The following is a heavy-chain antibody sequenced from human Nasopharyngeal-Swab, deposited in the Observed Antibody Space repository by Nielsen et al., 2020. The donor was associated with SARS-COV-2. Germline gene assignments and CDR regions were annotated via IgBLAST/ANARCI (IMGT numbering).Heavy chain of an antibody. Sequence: ESLKTPCTVSGGSLSSSSYYWGWFRPPPGTGLDRIWSICYSGSTYYNPSLKRRVTISVDTAKNQFSLKLSSVTAADTAVYYCARTTDILTGYYYGMDVWGQGTTVTVSS. V-gene: IGHV4-39*01. D-gene: IGHD3-9*01. CDR1: GGSLSSSSYY. CDR2: ICYSGST. CDR3: ARTTDILTGYYYGMDV. J-gene: IGHJ6*02.